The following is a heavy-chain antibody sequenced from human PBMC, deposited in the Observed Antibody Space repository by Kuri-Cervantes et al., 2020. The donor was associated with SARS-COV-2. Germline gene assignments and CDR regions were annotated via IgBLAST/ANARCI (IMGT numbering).Heavy chain of an antibody. CDR1: GFTFRSYW. Sequence: GESLKISCAASGFTFRSYWMHWVRQAPGKGLVWVSRINSDGSSTSYADSVKGRFTISRDNAKNTLYLQMNSLRAEDTAVYYCARDYYDSSGVYWSQGTLVTVSS. V-gene: IGHV3-74*01. D-gene: IGHD3-22*01. CDR2: INSDGSST. J-gene: IGHJ4*02. CDR3: ARDYYDSSGVY.